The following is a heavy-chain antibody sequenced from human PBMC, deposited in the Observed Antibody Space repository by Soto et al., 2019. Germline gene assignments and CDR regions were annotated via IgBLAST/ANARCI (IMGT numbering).Heavy chain of an antibody. J-gene: IGHJ6*02. CDR1: GYSFTSYW. Sequence: GESLKISCKGSGYSFTSYWIGWVRQMPGKGLEWMGIIYPGDSDTRYSPSFQGQVTISADKSISTAYLQWSSLKASDTAMYYCARPGIAAADNYYYYGMDVWGQGTTVTVSS. V-gene: IGHV5-51*01. CDR2: IYPGDSDT. D-gene: IGHD6-13*01. CDR3: ARPGIAAADNYYYYGMDV.